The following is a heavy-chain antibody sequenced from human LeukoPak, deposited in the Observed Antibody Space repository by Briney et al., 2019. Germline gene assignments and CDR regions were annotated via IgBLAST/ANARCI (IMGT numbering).Heavy chain of an antibody. Sequence: PSETLSLTCAVSGGSISSGGYSWSWIRQPPGKGLEWIGEINHSGSTNYNPSLKSRVTISVDTSKNQFSLKLSSVTAADTAVYYCARGRFYDYVWGSYRPYYFDYWGQGTLVTVSS. CDR2: INHSGST. CDR1: GGSISSGGYS. CDR3: ARGRFYDYVWGSYRPYYFDY. J-gene: IGHJ4*02. D-gene: IGHD3-16*02. V-gene: IGHV4-30-2*01.